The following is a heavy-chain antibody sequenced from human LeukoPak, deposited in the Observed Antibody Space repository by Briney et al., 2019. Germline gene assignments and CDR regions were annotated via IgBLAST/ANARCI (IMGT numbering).Heavy chain of an antibody. CDR2: IWYDGSNK. CDR1: GFTFSSYG. J-gene: IGHJ3*02. Sequence: PGRSLRLSCAASGFTFSSYGMHWVRQAPGKGLEWVAVIWYDGSNKYYADSVKGRFTISRDNSKNTLYLQMNSLRAEDTAVYYCATSFGYSSSWPDAFDIWGQGTMVTVSS. D-gene: IGHD6-13*01. CDR3: ATSFGYSSSWPDAFDI. V-gene: IGHV3-33*01.